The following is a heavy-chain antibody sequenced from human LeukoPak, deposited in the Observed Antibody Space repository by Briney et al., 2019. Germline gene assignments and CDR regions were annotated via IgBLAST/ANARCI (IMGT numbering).Heavy chain of an antibody. J-gene: IGHJ6*03. D-gene: IGHD3-10*01. V-gene: IGHV4-39*07. CDR2: IYYTGST. CDR1: GGSISSSAYY. Sequence: SETLSLTCTVSGGSISSSAYYWGWIRQPPGKGLEWIGTIYYTGSTYYNPSLKSRVTISVDRSKNHFSLKLSSVTAADTAVYYCARVANYYGSGSQYYYYMDVWGKGTTVTISS. CDR3: ARVANYYGSGSQYYYYMDV.